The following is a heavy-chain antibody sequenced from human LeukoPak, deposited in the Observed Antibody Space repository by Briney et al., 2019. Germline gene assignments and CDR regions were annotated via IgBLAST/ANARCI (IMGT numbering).Heavy chain of an antibody. D-gene: IGHD3-3*01. J-gene: IGHJ4*02. CDR1: GYTFIGYY. Sequence: ASVKVSCRASGYTFIGYYLHWVRQAPGQGLEWMGWISAYNGNTNYAQKLQGRVTMTTDTSTSTAYMELRSLRSDDTAVYYCARDGVDSKLDYWGQGTLVTVSS. CDR2: ISAYNGNT. CDR3: ARDGVDSKLDY. V-gene: IGHV1-18*04.